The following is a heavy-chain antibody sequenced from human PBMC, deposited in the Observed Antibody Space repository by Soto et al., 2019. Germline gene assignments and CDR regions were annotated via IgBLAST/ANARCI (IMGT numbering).Heavy chain of an antibody. CDR2: IIPIFGTA. D-gene: IGHD3-10*01. CDR1: GGTFSSYA. CDR3: ARDWDPVCLYYGSGSLIGY. Sequence: SVKVSCKASGGTFSSYAISWVRQAPGQGLEWMGGIIPIFGTANYAQKFQGRVTITADESTSTAYMELSSLRSEDTAVYYCARDWDPVCLYYGSGSLIGYWGQGTLVTVSS. J-gene: IGHJ4*02. V-gene: IGHV1-69*13.